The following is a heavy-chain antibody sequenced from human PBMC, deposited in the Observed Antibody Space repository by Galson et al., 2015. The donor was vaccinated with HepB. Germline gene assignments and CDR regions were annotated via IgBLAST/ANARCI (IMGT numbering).Heavy chain of an antibody. J-gene: IGHJ3*02. CDR3: ARFLEQWLVQGDAFDI. D-gene: IGHD6-19*01. CDR2: IYPGDSDT. CDR1: GYSFTSFTSYW. V-gene: IGHV5-51*01. Sequence: QSGAEVKKPGESLRISCKGSGYSFTSFTSYWIGWVRQMPGKGLEWMGIIYPGDSDTRYSPSFQGQVTISADKSISTAYLQWSSLKASDTAMYYCARFLEQWLVQGDAFDIWGQGTMVTVSS.